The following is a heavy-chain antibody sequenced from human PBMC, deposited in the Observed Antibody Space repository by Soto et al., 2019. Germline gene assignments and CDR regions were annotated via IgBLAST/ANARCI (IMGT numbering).Heavy chain of an antibody. CDR3: AKGVSGYYYEFDY. Sequence: QVQLVESGGGVVQPGRSLRLSCAASGFTFSTYGMHWVRQAPGKGLEGVAVISYDGSNKYYADSVEGRFTISRDNSKNTLYLQMNSLRAEDTAVYYCAKGVSGYYYEFDYWGQGTLVTVSS. V-gene: IGHV3-30*18. CDR1: GFTFSTYG. J-gene: IGHJ4*02. D-gene: IGHD3-22*01. CDR2: ISYDGSNK.